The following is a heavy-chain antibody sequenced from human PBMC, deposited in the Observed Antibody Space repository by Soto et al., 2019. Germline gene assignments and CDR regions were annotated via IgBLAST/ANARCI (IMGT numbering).Heavy chain of an antibody. CDR3: ARERKYCSGGSCYSVDI. J-gene: IGHJ3*02. D-gene: IGHD2-15*01. CDR1: GGTFSSYA. Sequence: QVQLVQSGAEVKKPGSSVKVSCKASGGTFSSYAISWVRQAPGQGLEWMGGIIPIFGTANYAQKFQGRVTITADESTSTAYMELSSLRSEDTAVYYCARERKYCSGGSCYSVDIWGQGTMVTVSS. CDR2: IIPIFGTA. V-gene: IGHV1-69*12.